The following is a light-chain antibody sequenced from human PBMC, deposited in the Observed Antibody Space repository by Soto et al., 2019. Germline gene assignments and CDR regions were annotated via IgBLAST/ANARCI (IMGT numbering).Light chain of an antibody. Sequence: QTVVTQPPSISAAPGQSVTISCAGGSSNIGGNYVSWYQQLPGTAPRLLIYDNHKRPSGIPDRFSGSKTGTSATLDITGLQTGDEADYYCGTWDSSLSAGVFGGGTKVTVL. CDR3: GTWDSSLSAGV. J-gene: IGLJ2*01. V-gene: IGLV1-51*01. CDR2: DNH. CDR1: SSNIGGNY.